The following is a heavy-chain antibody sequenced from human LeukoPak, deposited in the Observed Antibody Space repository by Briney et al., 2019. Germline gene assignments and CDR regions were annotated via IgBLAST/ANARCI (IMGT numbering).Heavy chain of an antibody. J-gene: IGHJ4*02. D-gene: IGHD1-14*01. CDR3: TRDRSRAEDD. CDR2: INQGGSDK. Sequence: GGPLRLSVQASGFTFSGHWMIWVGQAPGKGLEWVANINQGGSDKYYVDSVKGRFTISRDNANNLLYLQMNSLRGEDTAVYYCTRDRSRAEDDWGQGTLVTVSS. CDR1: GFTFSGHW. V-gene: IGHV3-7*01.